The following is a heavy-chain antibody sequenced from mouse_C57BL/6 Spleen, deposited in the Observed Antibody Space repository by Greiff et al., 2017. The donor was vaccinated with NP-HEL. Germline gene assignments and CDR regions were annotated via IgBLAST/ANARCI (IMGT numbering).Heavy chain of an antibody. D-gene: IGHD1-1*01. CDR2: INPSTGGT. V-gene: IGHV1-42*01. CDR1: GYSFTGYY. Sequence: VQLKQSGPELVKPGASVKISCKASGYSFTGYYMNWVKQSPEKSLEWIGEINPSTGGTTYNQKFKAKATLTVDKSSSTAYMQLKSLTSEDSAVYYCARPITTVVAYYFDDWGQGTTLTVSS. CDR3: ARPITTVVAYYFDD. J-gene: IGHJ2*01.